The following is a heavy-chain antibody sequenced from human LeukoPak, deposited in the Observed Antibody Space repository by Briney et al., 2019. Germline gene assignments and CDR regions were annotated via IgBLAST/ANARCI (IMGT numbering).Heavy chain of an antibody. V-gene: IGHV3-23*01. CDR1: GFRFTNYW. Sequence: GGSLRLSCAASGFRFTNYWMSWVRQAPGKGLEWVSAIIGSGGSTYYADSVKGRFTISRDNSKNTLYLQMNSLRAEDTAVYYCAKDPAYYDFWSGYFDYWGQGTLVTVSS. CDR3: AKDPAYYDFWSGYFDY. J-gene: IGHJ4*02. CDR2: IIGSGGST. D-gene: IGHD3-3*01.